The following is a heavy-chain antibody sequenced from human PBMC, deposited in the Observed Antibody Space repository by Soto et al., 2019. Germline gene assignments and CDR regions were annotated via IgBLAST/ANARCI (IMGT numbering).Heavy chain of an antibody. J-gene: IGHJ4*02. D-gene: IGHD4-17*01. V-gene: IGHV3-53*04. CDR3: ARGGGPFINSVTNPFDY. CDR1: GFSVSNNY. CDR2: IYADGTT. Sequence: GGSLRLTCVVSGFSVSNNYMSWVRQAPGMRLDWVSVIYADGTTYYVDSVKGRFTISRHNSRNTLYLQMDSLRTEDTAVYYCARGGGPFINSVTNPFDYWGQGTLVTVSS.